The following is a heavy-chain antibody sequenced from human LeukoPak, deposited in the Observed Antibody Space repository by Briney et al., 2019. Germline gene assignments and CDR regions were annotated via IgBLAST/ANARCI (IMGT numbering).Heavy chain of an antibody. Sequence: AASVKVSCKASGYTFTSYDINWVRQATGQGLEWMGWMNPNSGNTGYAQKFQGRVTMTRNTSISTAYMELGSLRSEDTAVYYCANSLYGSGSYDYWGQGTLVTVSS. CDR1: GYTFTSYD. J-gene: IGHJ4*02. V-gene: IGHV1-8*01. CDR2: MNPNSGNT. D-gene: IGHD3-10*01. CDR3: ANSLYGSGSYDY.